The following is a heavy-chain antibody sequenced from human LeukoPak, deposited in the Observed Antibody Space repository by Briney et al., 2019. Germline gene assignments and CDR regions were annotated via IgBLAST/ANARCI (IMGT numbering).Heavy chain of an antibody. J-gene: IGHJ4*02. CDR3: ARSGCSSTSCYQADY. D-gene: IGHD2-2*01. CDR1: GYTFTGYY. V-gene: IGHV1-2*02. CDR2: INPNSGGT. Sequence: PMASVKVSCKTSGYTFTGYYMHWVRQAPGQGLEWMGWINPNSGGTNYAQKFQGRVTMTRDTSISTAYMELSRLRSDDTAVYYCARSGCSSTSCYQADYWGQGTLVTVSS.